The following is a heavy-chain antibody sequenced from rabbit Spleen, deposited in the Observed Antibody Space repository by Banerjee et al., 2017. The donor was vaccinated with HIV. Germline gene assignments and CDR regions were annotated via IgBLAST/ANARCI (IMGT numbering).Heavy chain of an antibody. CDR1: GFDLNNYYY. V-gene: IGHV1S40*01. Sequence: QSLEESGGGLVQPEGSLTLTCTASGFDLNNYYYMCWVRQAPGKGLEWIACIYGGGSTYYASWAKGRFTISKTSSTTVTLEMTSLTAADTATYLCARDLVAVIGWNFNLWGQGTLVTVS. D-gene: IGHD1-1*01. CDR3: ARDLVAVIGWNFNL. J-gene: IGHJ4*01. CDR2: IYGGGST.